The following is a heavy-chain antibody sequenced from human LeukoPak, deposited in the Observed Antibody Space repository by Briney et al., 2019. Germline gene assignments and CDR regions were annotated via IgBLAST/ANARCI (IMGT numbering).Heavy chain of an antibody. Sequence: GGSLRLSCAASGFTFSSYSMNWVRQAPGKGLEWASSISTSSSYIYYADSVKGRFTISRYNARNSLYLQMNSLRAEDTAVYYCARGLDVVSATNDAFDMWGQGTMVTVSS. CDR3: ARGLDVVSATNDAFDM. CDR2: ISTSSSYI. J-gene: IGHJ3*02. CDR1: GFTFSSYS. D-gene: IGHD2-2*01. V-gene: IGHV3-21*01.